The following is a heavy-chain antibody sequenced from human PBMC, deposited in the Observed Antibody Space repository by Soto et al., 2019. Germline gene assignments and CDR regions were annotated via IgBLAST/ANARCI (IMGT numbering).Heavy chain of an antibody. CDR1: GGSISSGGYS. CDR2: IYHSGST. Sequence: SETLSLTCAVSGGSISSGGYSWSWIRQPPGKGLEWIGYIYHSGSTYYNPSLKSRVTISVDRSKNQFSLKLSSVTAADTAVYYCARGGYYYYGMDVWGQGTTVTVSS. CDR3: ARGGYYYYGMDV. V-gene: IGHV4-30-2*01. J-gene: IGHJ6*02.